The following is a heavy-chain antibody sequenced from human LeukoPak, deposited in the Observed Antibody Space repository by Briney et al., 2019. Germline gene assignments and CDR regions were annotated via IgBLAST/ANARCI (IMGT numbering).Heavy chain of an antibody. J-gene: IGHJ4*02. CDR2: IRASGDTT. D-gene: IGHD6-19*01. V-gene: IGHV3-23*01. CDR1: GFSFSTFD. Sequence: GGSLRLSCTASGFSFSTFDMTWVRQAPGKGLEWVARIRASGDTTYYADSVRGRFFISRDNSQTTLFLQMNSLRLDDTAVYYCVKGGWLDFWGQGTLVTAS. CDR3: VKGGWLDF.